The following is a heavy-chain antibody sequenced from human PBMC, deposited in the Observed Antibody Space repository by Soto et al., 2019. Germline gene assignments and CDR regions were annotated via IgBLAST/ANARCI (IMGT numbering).Heavy chain of an antibody. J-gene: IGHJ4*02. CDR3: ARVERWLQSFDY. V-gene: IGHV4-31*02. D-gene: IGHD5-12*01. CDR2: IYYSGST. Sequence: PSETLSLTCTVSGGSISSGGYYWSWIRQHPGKGLEWIGYIYYSGSTYYNPSLKSRVTISVDTSKNQFSLKLSSVTASDTAVYYCARVERWLQSFDYWGQGTLVTVS. CDR1: GGSISSGGYY.